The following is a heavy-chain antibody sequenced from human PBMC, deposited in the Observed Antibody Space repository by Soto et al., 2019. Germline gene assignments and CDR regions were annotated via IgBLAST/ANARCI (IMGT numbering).Heavy chain of an antibody. V-gene: IGHV4-59*01. CDR2: VYSSVST. CDR1: GDPITRSS. CDR3: ARRAVVAVFGSLDTWTDP. J-gene: IGHJ5*02. Sequence: PSESLSLTCTVSGDPITRSSWNWLRHPPGKALEWIGYVYSSVSTNYNPSLKSRVTISVDTSRNQFSLKVSSVTAADTAVYYWARRAVVAVFGSLDTWTDPWALG. D-gene: IGHD2-15*01.